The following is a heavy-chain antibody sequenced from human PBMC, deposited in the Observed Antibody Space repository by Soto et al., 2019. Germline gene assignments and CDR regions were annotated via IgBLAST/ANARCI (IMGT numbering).Heavy chain of an antibody. CDR3: ARLYGLDAFDI. D-gene: IGHD3-16*02. Sequence: SETLSLTCTVSGGSIDRSNYYWDWIRQSPGKGLEWIGTTYYNGNAYYNPSLKSRVTMSVDTSKNQFSLKLSSVTAADTAVYYCARLYGLDAFDIWGQGTMVTVSS. CDR1: GGSIDRSNYY. V-gene: IGHV4-39*01. J-gene: IGHJ3*02. CDR2: TYYNGNA.